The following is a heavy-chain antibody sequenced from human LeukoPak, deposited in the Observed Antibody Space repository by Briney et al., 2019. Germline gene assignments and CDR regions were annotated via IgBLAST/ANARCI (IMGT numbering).Heavy chain of an antibody. J-gene: IGHJ4*02. CDR3: ARVPTNSYGFGQ. D-gene: IGHD5-18*01. V-gene: IGHV3-74*01. Sequence: GGSLRLSCAASGFGFSVYWMHWVRQAPGKGLVWVAHINEDGTSASHADSVKGRFTISRDNAKNTLYQRMNSLTVEDTAVYYCARVPTNSYGFGQWGQGSLVTVSS. CDR1: GFGFSVYW. CDR2: INEDGTSA.